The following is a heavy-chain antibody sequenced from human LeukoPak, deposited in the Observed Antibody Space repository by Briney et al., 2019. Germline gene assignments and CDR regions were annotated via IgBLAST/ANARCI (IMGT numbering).Heavy chain of an antibody. CDR3: ARRRGGFGEGEFIY. CDR1: GGSMSGYY. Sequence: SESLSLTCTVSGGSMSGYYWTWIRQPPGKGLEWIGHIHSTGSTTYNPSLKRRVTMSIDTSKNQFSLSLSSATAADTAFYFCARRRGGFGEGEFIYWGQGTLVTVSS. D-gene: IGHD3-16*01. V-gene: IGHV4-4*09. CDR2: IHSTGST. J-gene: IGHJ4*02.